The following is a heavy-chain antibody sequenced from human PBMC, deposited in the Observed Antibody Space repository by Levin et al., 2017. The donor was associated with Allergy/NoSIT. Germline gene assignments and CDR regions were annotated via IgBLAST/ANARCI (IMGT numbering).Heavy chain of an antibody. V-gene: IGHV1-18*01. J-gene: IGHJ4*02. D-gene: IGHD3-22*01. CDR1: GFTLTSYC. CDR3: ARDALNYYDRSGYYY. CDR2: ISPYNGNT. Sequence: ASVKVSCKASGFTLTSYCISWVRQAPGQGLEWVGWISPYNGNTNYAQKLQGRVTVTADTSTNTAYMELTSLTSDDTAVYYCARDALNYYDRSGYYYWGQGTVVTVSP.